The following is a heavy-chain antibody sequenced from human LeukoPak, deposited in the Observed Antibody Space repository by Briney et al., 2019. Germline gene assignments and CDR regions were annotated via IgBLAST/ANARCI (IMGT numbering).Heavy chain of an antibody. CDR3: ARSAYYYYYYMDV. Sequence: SETLSLTCTVSGGSISSYYWSWIRQPPGKGLEWIGYIYYSGSTNYNPSLKSRVTISVDTSKNQFSLKLSSVTAADTAVYYCARSAYYYYYYMDVWGKGTTVTVSS. CDR1: GGSISSYY. V-gene: IGHV4-59*01. J-gene: IGHJ6*03. CDR2: IYYSGST.